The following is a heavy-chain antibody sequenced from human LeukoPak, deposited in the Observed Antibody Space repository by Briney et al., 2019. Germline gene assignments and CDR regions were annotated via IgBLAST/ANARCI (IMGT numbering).Heavy chain of an antibody. D-gene: IGHD1-26*01. Sequence: GESLKISCQVSGYRFTSYWVAWVRQMPGKGLEWMGFIYPSDSDTRYSPSFKGQVTMSADKSITTAYLQWSSLRASDTAMYYCARRRYSGSSQHFDYWGLGTLVTVSS. CDR2: IYPSDSDT. V-gene: IGHV5-51*01. J-gene: IGHJ4*02. CDR3: ARRRYSGSSQHFDY. CDR1: GYRFTSYW.